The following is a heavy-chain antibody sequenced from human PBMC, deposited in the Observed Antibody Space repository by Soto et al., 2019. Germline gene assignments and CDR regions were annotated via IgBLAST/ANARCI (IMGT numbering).Heavy chain of an antibody. D-gene: IGHD6-13*01. CDR3: PTEGHSRSWYAGVDFDS. V-gene: IGHV3-23*01. CDR2: IRGSGGST. CDR1: GFTFSSYA. Sequence: GGALRLSCAASGFTFSSYAMSWGRQAPGKGLEWVSAIRGSGGSTYYADSVKGRFTISRDNSKNTLYLQMNSLRAEYTPASYSPTEGHSRSWYAGVDFDSRHQRPLVTVSS. J-gene: IGHJ4*01.